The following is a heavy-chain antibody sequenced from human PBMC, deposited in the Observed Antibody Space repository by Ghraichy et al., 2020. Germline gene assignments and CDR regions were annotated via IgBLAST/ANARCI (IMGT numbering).Heavy chain of an antibody. CDR1: GFSLSTSGVG. Sequence: SGPTLVKPTQTLTLTCTFSGFSLSTSGVGVGWIRQPPGKALEWLALIYWDDDKRYSPSLKSRLTITKDTSKNQVVLTMTNMDPVDTATYYCAQTYYDILTGYWGEYSYYFDYWGQGTLVTVSS. V-gene: IGHV2-5*02. J-gene: IGHJ4*02. CDR3: AQTYYDILTGYWGEYSYYFDY. CDR2: IYWDDDK. D-gene: IGHD3-9*01.